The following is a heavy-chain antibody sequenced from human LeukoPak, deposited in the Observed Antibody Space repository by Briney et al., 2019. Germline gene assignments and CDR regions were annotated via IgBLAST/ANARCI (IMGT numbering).Heavy chain of an antibody. V-gene: IGHV4-59*08. CDR2: IYYSGST. CDR1: GGSTSGFY. J-gene: IGHJ1*01. Sequence: PSGTLSLTCSVSGGSTSGFYWSWIRQPPGKGLEWIGYIYYSGSTNYNPSLKSRVTISVDTSKNQFSLKLSSVTAADTAVYYCARQAPPGAAAGKAFQHWGQGTLVTVSS. CDR3: ARQAPPGAAAGKAFQH. D-gene: IGHD6-13*01.